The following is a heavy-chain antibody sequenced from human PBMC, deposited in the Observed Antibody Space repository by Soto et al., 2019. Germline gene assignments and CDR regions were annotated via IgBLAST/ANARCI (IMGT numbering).Heavy chain of an antibody. J-gene: IGHJ4*02. D-gene: IGHD3-10*01. V-gene: IGHV3-33*01. CDR2: IWYDGSNK. CDR1: GFTFSKYG. Sequence: QGQLVESGGGVVQPGRSLRLSCVASGFTFSKYGMHWVRQAPGKGPEWVAVIWYDGSNKDYADSVKGRFTISRDNSRNTLYLQINSLRAEDTAVYYCASALETGDYWGQGTLVTVSS. CDR3: ASALETGDY.